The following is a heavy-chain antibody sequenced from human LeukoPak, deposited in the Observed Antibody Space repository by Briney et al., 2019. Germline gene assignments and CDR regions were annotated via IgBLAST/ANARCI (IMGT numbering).Heavy chain of an antibody. D-gene: IGHD2-15*01. J-gene: IGHJ4*02. CDR1: GGTFSSYA. V-gene: IGHV1-69*06. CDR3: ARDCSGGSYYGA. CDR2: IITIFGTA. Sequence: SVKVSCKASGGTFSSYAISWVRQAPGQGLEWMGGIITIFGTANYAQKFQGRVTITADKSTSTAYMELSSPRSEDTAVYCCARDCSGGSYYGAWGQGTLVTVSS.